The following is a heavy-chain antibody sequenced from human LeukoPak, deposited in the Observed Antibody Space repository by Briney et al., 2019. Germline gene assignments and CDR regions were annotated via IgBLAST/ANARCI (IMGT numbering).Heavy chain of an antibody. CDR2: IYYSGST. CDR3: ATVYSSSPTTNYYGMDV. J-gene: IGHJ6*02. D-gene: IGHD6-13*01. V-gene: IGHV4-39*01. CDR1: GGSISSSSYY. Sequence: SETLSLTCTVSGGSISSSSYYWGWIRQPPGKGLEWIGSIYYSGSTYYNPSLKSRVTISVDTSKNQFSLKLSSVTAADTAVYHCATVYSSSPTTNYYGMDVWGQGTTVTVSS.